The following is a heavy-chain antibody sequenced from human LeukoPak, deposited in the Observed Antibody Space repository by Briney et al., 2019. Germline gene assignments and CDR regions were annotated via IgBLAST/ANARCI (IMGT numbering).Heavy chain of an antibody. V-gene: IGHV4-31*03. J-gene: IGHJ4*02. D-gene: IGHD5-12*01. Sequence: SETLSLTCTVSGGSISSGGYYWSWIRQHPGKGLEWIGYIYYSGSTYYNPSLKSRVTISVDTSKNQFSLKLSSVTAADTAMYYCARAGSGYEYYFDYWGQGTLVTVSS. CDR1: GGSISSGGYY. CDR2: IYYSGST. CDR3: ARAGSGYEYYFDY.